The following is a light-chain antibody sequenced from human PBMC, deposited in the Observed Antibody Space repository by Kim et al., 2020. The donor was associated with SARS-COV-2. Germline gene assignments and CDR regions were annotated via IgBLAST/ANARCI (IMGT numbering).Light chain of an antibody. V-gene: IGKV3-15*01. J-gene: IGKJ2*01. Sequence: EIVMTQSPSTLSVSPGDRATLSCRASQSVSSNLAWYQQKPGQAPRLLIYGASTWATGMPARFSGSGSGTEFTLTISSLQSEDVAIYYCQKYNSGPYTFGQGTKLEI. CDR2: GAS. CDR3: QKYNSGPYT. CDR1: QSVSSN.